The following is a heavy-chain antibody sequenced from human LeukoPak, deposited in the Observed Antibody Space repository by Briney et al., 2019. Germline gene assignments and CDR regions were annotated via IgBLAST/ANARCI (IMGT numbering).Heavy chain of an antibody. V-gene: IGHV3-49*04. Sequence: PGRSLRLSCAASGFTFSSYAMHWVRQAPGKGLEWVGFIRSKAYGGTTEYAASVKGRFTISRDDSKSIAYLQMNSLKTEDTAVYYCTRDQTHRIAAAGPTHFQHWGQGTLVTVSS. J-gene: IGHJ1*01. CDR3: TRDQTHRIAAAGPTHFQH. D-gene: IGHD6-13*01. CDR1: GFTFSSYA. CDR2: IRSKAYGGTT.